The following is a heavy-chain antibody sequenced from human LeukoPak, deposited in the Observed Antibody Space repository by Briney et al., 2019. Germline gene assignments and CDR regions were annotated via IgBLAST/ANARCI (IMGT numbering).Heavy chain of an antibody. Sequence: GGSLRLSCAASGFTFSSYAMHWVRQAPGKGLEWVAVISYDGSNKYYADSVKGRFTISRDNSKNTLYLQMNSLRAEDTAVYYCAGGGIAVAGTFGYGHSVDYWGQGTLVTVSS. CDR1: GFTFSSYA. CDR2: ISYDGSNK. D-gene: IGHD6-19*01. J-gene: IGHJ4*02. CDR3: AGGGIAVAGTFGYGHSVDY. V-gene: IGHV3-30-3*01.